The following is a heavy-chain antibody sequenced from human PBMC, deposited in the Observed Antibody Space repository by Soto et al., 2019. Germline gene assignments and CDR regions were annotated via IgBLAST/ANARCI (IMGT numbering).Heavy chain of an antibody. Sequence: SETLSLTCTVSGGSISSYYWSWIRQPPGKGLEWIGYIYYSGSTNYNPSLKSRVTISVDTSKNQFSLKLSSVTAADTAVYYCARVRSYSISWFDPWGQGTLVTVSS. J-gene: IGHJ5*02. CDR3: ARVRSYSISWFDP. V-gene: IGHV4-59*01. CDR2: IYYSGST. D-gene: IGHD1-26*01. CDR1: GGSISSYY.